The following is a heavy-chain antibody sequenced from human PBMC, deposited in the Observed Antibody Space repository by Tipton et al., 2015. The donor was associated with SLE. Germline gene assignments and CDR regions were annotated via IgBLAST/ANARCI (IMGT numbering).Heavy chain of an antibody. V-gene: IGHV4-31*03. CDR3: ARKLCPALDFDL. Sequence: TLSLTCTVSGGSISSGGYYWSWIRQHPGKGLEWIGYIYYSGSTYYNPSLKSRVTISIDTSKNQFSLKLSSVTAADTAVYYCARKLCPALDFDLLGRLALVTVSS. D-gene: IGHD1-1*01. J-gene: IGHJ2*01. CDR2: IYYSGST. CDR1: GGSISSGGYY.